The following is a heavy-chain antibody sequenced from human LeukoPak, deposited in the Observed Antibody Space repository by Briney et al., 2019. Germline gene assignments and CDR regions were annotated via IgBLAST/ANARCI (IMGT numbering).Heavy chain of an antibody. CDR1: GYTFTSYG. V-gene: IGHV1-18*01. D-gene: IGHD2-2*01. J-gene: IGHJ6*02. CDR2: ISAYNGNT. CDR3: ARDHIVVVPAAMLYYGMDV. Sequence: GASVKVSCKASGYTFTSYGISWVRQAPGQGLEWMGWISAYNGNTNYAQKLQGRVTMTTDTSTSTAYMELRRLRSDDTAVYYCARDHIVVVPAAMLYYGMDVWGQGTTVTASS.